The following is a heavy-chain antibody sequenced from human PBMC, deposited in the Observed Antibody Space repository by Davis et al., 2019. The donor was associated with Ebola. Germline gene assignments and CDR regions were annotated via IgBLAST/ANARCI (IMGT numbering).Heavy chain of an antibody. J-gene: IGHJ1*01. V-gene: IGHV5-51*01. D-gene: IGHD6-13*01. CDR1: GYSFTDYW. CDR3: ARLPYSSWPGSN. CDR2: IYPGDSDT. Sequence: GESLKISCQASGYSFTDYWIGWVRQMPGKGLEWMGIIYPGDSDTRYSPSFQGQVTISADKSISTAYLQWSSLKASDTAMYYCARLPYSSWPGSNWGQGTLVTVSS.